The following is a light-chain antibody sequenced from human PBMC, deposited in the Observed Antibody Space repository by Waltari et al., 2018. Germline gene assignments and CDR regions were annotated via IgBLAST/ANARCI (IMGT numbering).Light chain of an antibody. Sequence: SSELTQDPAVSVALGQTVRITCQGDSLRDYYASWYQQKPGQAPLLVIFGQHQRPSGIADRFSCSRSGNTAYLTITGALAEEEGDFYCSTRDSGDNHRVFGGGTKLTVL. CDR3: STRDSGDNHRV. J-gene: IGLJ3*02. CDR2: GQH. CDR1: SLRDYY. V-gene: IGLV3-19*01.